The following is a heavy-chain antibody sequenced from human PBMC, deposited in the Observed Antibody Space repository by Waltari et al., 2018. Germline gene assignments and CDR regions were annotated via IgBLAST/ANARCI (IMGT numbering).Heavy chain of an antibody. CDR3: ARDPPDGYTYFDY. D-gene: IGHD3-16*01. CDR1: GDSVSSKTAA. J-gene: IGHJ4*02. CDR2: TYYRSRWYN. Sequence: QVQLQQSGPGLVKPSQTLSLTCAISGDSVSSKTAAWNWIRQSPSRGLEWLGKTYYRSRWYNNYAGSGKIRITINQGTSKNQFSLQLSSVTPEDTAVYYCARDPPDGYTYFDYWGQGTLVTVSS. V-gene: IGHV6-1*01.